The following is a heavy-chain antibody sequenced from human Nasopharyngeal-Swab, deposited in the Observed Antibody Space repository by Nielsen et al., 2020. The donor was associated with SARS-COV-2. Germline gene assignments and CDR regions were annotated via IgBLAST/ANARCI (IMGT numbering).Heavy chain of an antibody. CDR3: ARDLPLFGSGSPSHQDY. CDR1: GFTFSSYG. J-gene: IGHJ4*02. Sequence: GGSLSLSCAASGFTFSSYGMHWVRQAPGKGLEWVAVIWYDGSNKYYADSVKGRFTISRDNSKNTLYLQMNSLRAEDTAVYYCARDLPLFGSGSPSHQDYWGQGTLVTVSS. D-gene: IGHD3-10*01. CDR2: IWYDGSNK. V-gene: IGHV3-33*01.